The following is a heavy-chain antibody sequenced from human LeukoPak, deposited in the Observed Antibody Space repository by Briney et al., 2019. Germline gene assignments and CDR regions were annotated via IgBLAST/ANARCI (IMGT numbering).Heavy chain of an antibody. V-gene: IGHV4-34*01. CDR2: INHSGST. D-gene: IGHD2-15*01. CDR3: ARATYCSGDSCYSGIFDY. CDR1: GESFSGYY. Sequence: PSETLSLTCAVYGESFSGYYWSWIRQPPGKGLEWIGEINHSGSTNYNPSLKSRVTISVDTSKNQFSLKLSSVTAADTAVYYCARATYCSGDSCYSGIFDYWGQGTLVTVSS. J-gene: IGHJ4*02.